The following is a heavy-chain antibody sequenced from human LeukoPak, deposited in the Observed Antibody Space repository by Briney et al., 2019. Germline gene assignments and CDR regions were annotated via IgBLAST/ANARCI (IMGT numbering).Heavy chain of an antibody. CDR2: ISGSGGGT. CDR3: ARVLYSSSSCDGY. Sequence: GGSLRLSCAVSGFTFSSYTMSWVRQAPGKGLEWVSAISGSGGGTFYADSVRGRFTISRDNAKNSLYLQMNSLRAEDTAVYYCARVLYSSSSCDGYWGQGTLVTVSS. CDR1: GFTFSSYT. J-gene: IGHJ4*02. V-gene: IGHV3-23*01. D-gene: IGHD6-6*01.